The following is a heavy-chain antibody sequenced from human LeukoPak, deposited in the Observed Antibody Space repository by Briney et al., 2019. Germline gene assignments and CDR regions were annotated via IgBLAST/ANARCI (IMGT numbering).Heavy chain of an antibody. CDR3: ARSKLTVLRFLEWLLLDY. J-gene: IGHJ4*02. D-gene: IGHD3-3*01. V-gene: IGHV1-18*01. CDR2: ISAYNGNT. CDR1: GYTFTSYG. Sequence: ASVKVSCKASGYTFTSYGISWVRQAPGQGLEWMGWISAYNGNTNYAQKLQGRVTMTTDTSTSTAYMELRSLRSDDTAAYYCARSKLTVLRFLEWLLLDYWGQGTLVTVSS.